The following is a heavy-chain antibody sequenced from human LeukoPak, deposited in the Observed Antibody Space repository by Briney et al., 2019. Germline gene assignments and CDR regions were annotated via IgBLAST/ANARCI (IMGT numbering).Heavy chain of an antibody. CDR2: IGTSSTTI. J-gene: IGHJ6*03. V-gene: IGHV3-48*01. Sequence: GGSLRLSCAASGFTFSSYTMNWVRQPPGKGLEWVSNIGTSSTTIYYADSVKGRFTISRDNAKNSLYLKMNSLRADDTAVYYCARFAAGGSYYYYMDVWGKETTVTVSS. D-gene: IGHD6-25*01. CDR1: GFTFSSYT. CDR3: ARFAAGGSYYYYMDV.